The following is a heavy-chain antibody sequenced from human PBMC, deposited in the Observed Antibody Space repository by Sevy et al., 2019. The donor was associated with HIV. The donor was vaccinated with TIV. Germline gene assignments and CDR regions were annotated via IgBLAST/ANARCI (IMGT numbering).Heavy chain of an antibody. CDR2: ISGNGGST. CDR3: VTRGGLVGATDFDY. V-gene: IGHV3-64D*06. Sequence: GGSLRLSCSASGFTFSSYPMHWVRQAPGKGLEYVSLISGNGGSTYYADSVKGKFTNSRDNCKKTLYLQMSSLRAEDTAVYYCVTRGGLVGATDFDYWGQGTRVTVSS. CDR1: GFTFSSYP. D-gene: IGHD1-26*01. J-gene: IGHJ4*02.